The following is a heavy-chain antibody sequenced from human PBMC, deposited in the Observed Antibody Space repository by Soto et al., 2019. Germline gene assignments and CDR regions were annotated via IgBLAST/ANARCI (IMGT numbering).Heavy chain of an antibody. V-gene: IGHV3-33*01. CDR2: IWYDGSNK. J-gene: IGHJ4*02. CDR1: GFTFSSYG. Sequence: GGSLRLSCAASGFTFSSYGMHWVRQAPGKGLEWVAVIWYDGSNKYYADSVKGRFTISRDNSKNTLYLQMNSLRAEDTAVYYCARDSNSASGWILGYYYFDYWGQGTLVTVSS. CDR3: ARDSNSASGWILGYYYFDY. D-gene: IGHD6-19*01.